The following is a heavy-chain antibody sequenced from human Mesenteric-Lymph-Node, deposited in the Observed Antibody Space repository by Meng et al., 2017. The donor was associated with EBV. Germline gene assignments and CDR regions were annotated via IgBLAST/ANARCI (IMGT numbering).Heavy chain of an antibody. CDR1: GYIFTDYS. J-gene: IGHJ4*02. V-gene: IGHV1-3*01. CDR2: INADNGYT. D-gene: IGHD6-6*01. CDR3: ARGSSSALYFFDY. Sequence: QVQLVQSGAEVKKPGASVKVSCMASGYIFTDYSIHWVRQAPGQRLEWMGWINADNGYTKYSQNFQGRVTITRDTSASTAYMELSSLRSEDTAVYYCARGSSSALYFFDYWGQGPLVTV.